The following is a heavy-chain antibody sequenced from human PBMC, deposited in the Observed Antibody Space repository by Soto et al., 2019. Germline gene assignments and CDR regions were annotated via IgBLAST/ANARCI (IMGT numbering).Heavy chain of an antibody. J-gene: IGHJ3*01. CDR1: GYTFTGYY. Sequence: ASVKVSCXASGYTFTGYYMHWVRQAPGQGLEWMGWINPNSGGTNYAQKFQGWVTMTRDTSISTAYMELSRLRSDDTAVYYCARDAPGPGYNSWSGYLAFDLWGQGTMVTVSS. D-gene: IGHD3-3*01. V-gene: IGHV1-2*04. CDR3: ARDAPGPGYNSWSGYLAFDL. CDR2: INPNSGGT.